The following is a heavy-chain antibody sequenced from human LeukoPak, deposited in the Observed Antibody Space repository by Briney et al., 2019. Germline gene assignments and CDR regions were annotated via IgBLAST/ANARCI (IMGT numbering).Heavy chain of an antibody. CDR1: GCTFTSYY. J-gene: IGHJ4*02. V-gene: IGHV1-46*01. Sequence: ASVKVSCKASGCTFTSYYMHWVRQAPGQGLEWMGIINPSGGSTSYAQKFQGRVTMTRDTSTSTVYMELSSLRSEDTAVYYCARVRTSYYDILTGYYSSSYFDYWGQGTLVTVSS. CDR3: ARVRTSYYDILTGYYSSSYFDY. D-gene: IGHD3-9*01. CDR2: INPSGGST.